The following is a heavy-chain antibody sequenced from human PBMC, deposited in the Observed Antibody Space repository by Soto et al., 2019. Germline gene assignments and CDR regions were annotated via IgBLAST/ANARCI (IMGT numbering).Heavy chain of an antibody. CDR1: GFIFSDYA. D-gene: IGHD3-16*01. V-gene: IGHV3-23*01. CDR3: AKVAGGLGYFDL. CDR2: ISASGGNI. J-gene: IGHJ2*01. Sequence: EVQILESGGGLARPGGSLRLSCVASGFIFSDYAMTWIRQAPGKGLEWVATISASGGNIEYTDSLKGRFTISRDNSKKTVYLQINGLTADDTAVHYCAKVAGGLGYFDLWGRGTLVTVSS.